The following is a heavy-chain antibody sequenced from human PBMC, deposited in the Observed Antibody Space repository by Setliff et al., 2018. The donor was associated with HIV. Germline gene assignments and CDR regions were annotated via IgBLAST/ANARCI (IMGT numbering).Heavy chain of an antibody. D-gene: IGHD3-10*01. V-gene: IGHV3-15*01. J-gene: IGHJ4*02. CDR1: GITFANAW. CDR3: TTDDGSGSYFPPPYFDF. Sequence: PGGSLRLSCAASGITFANAWMTWVRQAPGKGLEWVAHIKSETDGGTMDYAAPVKGRFTISRDDSKNTLYLQMNSLKSEDTAIYYCTTDDGSGSYFPPPYFDFWGQGTLVTVSS. CDR2: IKSETDGGTM.